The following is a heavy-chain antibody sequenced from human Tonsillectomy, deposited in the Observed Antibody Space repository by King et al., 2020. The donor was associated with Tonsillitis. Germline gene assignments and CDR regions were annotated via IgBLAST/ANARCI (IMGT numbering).Heavy chain of an antibody. CDR1: GYTFTSYY. CDR3: ARGRAYGDNSDFDY. V-gene: IGHV1-46*01. CDR2: INPSGGYT. Sequence: VQLVESGAEVKKPGASVKVSCKASGYTFTSYYIHWVRQAPGQGLEWMGIINPSGGYTSYGQKFQDGVTMTRDTSTSTVFMELSSLRSEDTAIYYCARGRAYGDNSDFDYWGQGTLVTVSS. D-gene: IGHD4-23*01. J-gene: IGHJ4*02.